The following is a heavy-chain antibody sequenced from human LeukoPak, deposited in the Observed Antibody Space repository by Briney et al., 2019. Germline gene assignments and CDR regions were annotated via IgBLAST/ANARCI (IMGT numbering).Heavy chain of an antibody. CDR1: GYTFTGYY. D-gene: IGHD5-18*01. Sequence: ASVKVSCKASGYTFTGYYMHWVRQAPGQGLEWMGWINPNSGGTNYAQKFQGRVTMTRDTSISTAYMELSRLRSDDTAVYYCARDRAAMARYYYYYYMDVWGKGTTVTVSS. J-gene: IGHJ6*03. CDR2: INPNSGGT. CDR3: ARDRAAMARYYYYYYMDV. V-gene: IGHV1-2*02.